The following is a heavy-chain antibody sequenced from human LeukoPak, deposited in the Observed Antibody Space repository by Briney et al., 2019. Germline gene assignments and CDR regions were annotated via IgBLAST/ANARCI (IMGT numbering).Heavy chain of an antibody. J-gene: IGHJ4*02. CDR2: INHSGSA. V-gene: IGHV4-34*01. D-gene: IGHD6-25*01. Sequence: PSETLSLTCAVYGGSFSGYYWSWIRQPPGKGLEWIGEINHSGSANYNPSLKSRVTISVDTSKNQFSLKLSSVTAADTAVYYCARVPYGSARRPADYWVQGTLVTVSS. CDR1: GGSFSGYY. CDR3: ARVPYGSARRPADY.